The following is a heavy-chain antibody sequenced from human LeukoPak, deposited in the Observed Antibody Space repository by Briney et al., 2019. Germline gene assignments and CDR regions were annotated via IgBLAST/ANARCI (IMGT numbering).Heavy chain of an antibody. CDR3: ARGLAVAGGGAFDI. Sequence: GGSLRLSCAASGFTFSSYAMSWVRQAPGKGLEWVSDVSASGDNTKYGDSGKGRFTISRDNAKNSLYLQMNSLRAEDTAVYYCARGLAVAGGGAFDIWGQGTMVTVSS. V-gene: IGHV3-23*01. CDR2: VSASGDNT. J-gene: IGHJ3*02. D-gene: IGHD6-19*01. CDR1: GFTFSSYA.